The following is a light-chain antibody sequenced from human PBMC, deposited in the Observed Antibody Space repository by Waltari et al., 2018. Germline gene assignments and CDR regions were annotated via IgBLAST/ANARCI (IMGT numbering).Light chain of an antibody. J-gene: IGLJ2*01. V-gene: IGLV2-14*03. CDR1: SDDLGAYGY. Sequence: QSALTQPASVSGSPGQSITISCTGTSDDLGAYGYVTWYHQRPGKVPKLIIYDLTERPSGVSNRFSGSKSGSTASLTVPGLQAEDEGLFYCSAYTSRGTLKFGGGTRVTVL. CDR2: DLT. CDR3: SAYTSRGTLK.